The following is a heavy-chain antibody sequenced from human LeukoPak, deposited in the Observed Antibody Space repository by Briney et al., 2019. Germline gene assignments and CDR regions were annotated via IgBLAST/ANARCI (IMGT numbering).Heavy chain of an antibody. CDR1: GYTFTSYG. CDR3: ARDLDIVVVPAAMGS. CDR2: ISAYNGNT. D-gene: IGHD2-2*03. J-gene: IGHJ5*02. Sequence: WASVKVSCKASGYTFTSYGISWVRQAPGQGLEWMGWISAYNGNTNYAQKLQGRVTMTTDTSTSTAYMELRSLRSDDTAVYHCARDLDIVVVPAAMGSWGQGTLVTVSS. V-gene: IGHV1-18*01.